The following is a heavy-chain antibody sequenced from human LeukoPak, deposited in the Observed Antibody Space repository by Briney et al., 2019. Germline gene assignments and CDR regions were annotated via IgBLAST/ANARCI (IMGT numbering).Heavy chain of an antibody. J-gene: IGHJ4*02. V-gene: IGHV3-66*01. D-gene: IGHD2-8*01. CDR2: IYTSGST. CDR3: TKGLWAGVSAARD. Sequence: GGSLRLSCAASGFTVSSNYMSWVRQAPGEGLEWVSVIYTSGSTYYADSVKGRFTISRDNSQNTLDLQMNSLRTEDTAVYYCTKGLWAGVSAARDWGQGALVTVSS. CDR1: GFTVSSNY.